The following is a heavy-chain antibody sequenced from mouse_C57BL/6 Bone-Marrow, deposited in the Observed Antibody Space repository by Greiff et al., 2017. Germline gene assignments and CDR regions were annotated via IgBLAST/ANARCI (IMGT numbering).Heavy chain of an antibody. D-gene: IGHD2-5*01. Sequence: QVQLQQSGAELVSPGASVPLSCKPSGSTFPDYEMTWWKRTPVLGLEWFGVFDPEPGGTAYNQKFKGKAILTADKSSSTAYMELRSLTSEDSAVYYCTREGIYSNHYYAMDYWGQGTSVTVSS. CDR3: TREGIYSNHYYAMDY. CDR2: FDPEPGGT. J-gene: IGHJ4*01. CDR1: GSTFPDYE. V-gene: IGHV1-15*01.